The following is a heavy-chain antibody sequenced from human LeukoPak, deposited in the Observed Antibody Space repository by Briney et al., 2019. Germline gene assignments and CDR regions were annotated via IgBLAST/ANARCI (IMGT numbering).Heavy chain of an antibody. J-gene: IGHJ4*02. CDR2: IYSGGST. CDR1: GFTVSSNY. CDR3: ARGEYSSSGLGY. Sequence: GGSLRLSCAASGFTVSSNYMSWVRQAPGKGLEWVSVIYSGGSTYYADSVKGRFTISRDNSKNTLYLQMNSLRAEDTAVYYCARGEYSSSGLGYWGQGTLVTVSS. V-gene: IGHV3-53*01. D-gene: IGHD6-6*01.